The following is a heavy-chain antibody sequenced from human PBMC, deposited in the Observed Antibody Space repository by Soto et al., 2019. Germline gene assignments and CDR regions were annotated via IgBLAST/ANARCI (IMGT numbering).Heavy chain of an antibody. D-gene: IGHD6-6*01. CDR2: TYYRFKWYN. CDR1: GDSVSSNSAA. CDR3: AREDSSSPYHFDS. J-gene: IGHJ4*02. Sequence: SQTLSLTCAISGDSVSSNSAAWNWVRQSPSRGPEWLGRTYYRFKWYNDYAVSVKSRMTINPDTSKNQFSLQLNSVTPEDTAVYYCAREDSSSPYHFDSWAQGTLVTVSS. V-gene: IGHV6-1*01.